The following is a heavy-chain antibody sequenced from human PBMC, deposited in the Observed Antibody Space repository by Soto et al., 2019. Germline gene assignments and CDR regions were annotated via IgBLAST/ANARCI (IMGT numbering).Heavy chain of an antibody. CDR1: GYTFTSYA. D-gene: IGHD2-15*01. CDR2: INAGNGNT. J-gene: IGHJ4*02. V-gene: IGHV1-3*01. CDR3: SRDLGGWPDY. Sequence: QVQLVQSGAEVKKPGASVKVSCKASGYTFTSYAMHWVRQAPGQRLEWMGWINAGNGNTKYSQKFQGRVTITRDTSASTAYMELSILRAEDTAVYYCSRDLGGWPDYWGQGNLVTVSS.